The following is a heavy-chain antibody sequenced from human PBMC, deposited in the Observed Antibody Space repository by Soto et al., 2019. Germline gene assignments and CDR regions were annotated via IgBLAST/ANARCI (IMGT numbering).Heavy chain of an antibody. CDR1: GYTFTSYD. CDR3: ARGLRFLEWLPYYCYMDV. CDR2: MNPNSGNT. V-gene: IGHV1-8*01. J-gene: IGHJ6*03. Sequence: ASVKVSCKASGYTFTSYDINWVRQATGQGLEWMGWMNPNSGNTGYAQKFQGRVTMTRNTSISTAYMELSSLRSEDTAVYYCARGLRFLEWLPYYCYMDVWGKGTTVTVSS. D-gene: IGHD3-3*01.